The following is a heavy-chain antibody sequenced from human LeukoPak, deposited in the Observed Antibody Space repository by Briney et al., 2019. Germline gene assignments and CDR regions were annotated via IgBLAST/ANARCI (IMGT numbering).Heavy chain of an antibody. Sequence: GGSLRLSCAASEFTFSTYSMNWVRQAPGKGLEWVSSISSGSTYIYYADSVKGRFTISRDNAKNSLYLQMNSLRAEDTAVYYCARDPPLVSGPVYYYYYMDVWGKGTTVTVSS. J-gene: IGHJ6*03. D-gene: IGHD5/OR15-5a*01. V-gene: IGHV3-21*01. CDR2: ISSGSTYI. CDR3: ARDPPLVSGPVYYYYYMDV. CDR1: EFTFSTYS.